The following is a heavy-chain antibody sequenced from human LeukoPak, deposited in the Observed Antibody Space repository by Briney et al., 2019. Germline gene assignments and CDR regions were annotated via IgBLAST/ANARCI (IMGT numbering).Heavy chain of an antibody. J-gene: IGHJ6*03. CDR1: GGSISSGDYY. CDR3: ARVFHFRVVNTLNYYMDV. Sequence: TLSLTCTVSGGSISSGDYYWSWIRQPPGKGLEWIGYIYYSGSTYYNPSLKSRVTISVDTSKNQFSLKLSSVTAADTAVYYCARVFHFRVVNTLNYYMDVWGKGTTVTVSS. V-gene: IGHV4-30-4*08. CDR2: IYYSGST. D-gene: IGHD3-3*01.